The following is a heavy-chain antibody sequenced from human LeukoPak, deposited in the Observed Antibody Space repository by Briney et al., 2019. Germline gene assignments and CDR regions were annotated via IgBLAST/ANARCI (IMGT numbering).Heavy chain of an antibody. CDR2: IWYDGSNK. D-gene: IGHD1-26*01. CDR1: GFTFSSYG. V-gene: IGHV3-33*01. CDR3: ARETTTLDY. J-gene: IGHJ4*02. Sequence: GGSLRLSCAASGFTFSSYGMHWVRQAPGKGLEWAAVIWYDGSNKFYADSVKGRFTISRDNSKNTLYLQMNSLRAEDTAVYYCARETTTLDYWGQGTLVTVSS.